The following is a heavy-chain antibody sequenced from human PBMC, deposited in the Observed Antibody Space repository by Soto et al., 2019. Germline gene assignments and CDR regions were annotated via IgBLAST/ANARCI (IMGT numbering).Heavy chain of an antibody. J-gene: IGHJ4*02. V-gene: IGHV3-21*01. CDR1: GFTFSSYS. Sequence: EVHLVESGGGLVKPGGSLKLSCAASGFTFSSYSMNWVRQAPGKGPEWVSSISSSSSYIYYADSVKGRFTISRVNAKNSLYLQMDSLRAEVTAMYFCAREADNRDPRDYWGQGTLVTVSS. CDR3: AREADNRDPRDY. D-gene: IGHD1-20*01. CDR2: ISSSSSYI.